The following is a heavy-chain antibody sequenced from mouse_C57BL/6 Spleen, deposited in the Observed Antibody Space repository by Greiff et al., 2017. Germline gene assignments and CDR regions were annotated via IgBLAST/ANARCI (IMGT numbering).Heavy chain of an antibody. J-gene: IGHJ1*03. D-gene: IGHD2-4*01. CDR2: INPNNGGT. CDR3: AREGDYDRSWYFDV. CDR1: GYTFTDYN. Sequence: EVQLQQSGPELVKPGASVKIPCKASGYTFTDYNMGWVKQSHGKSLEWIGDINPNNGGTIYNQKFKGKATLTVDKSSSTAYMELRSLTSEDTAVYYCAREGDYDRSWYFDVWGTGTTVTVSS. V-gene: IGHV1-18*01.